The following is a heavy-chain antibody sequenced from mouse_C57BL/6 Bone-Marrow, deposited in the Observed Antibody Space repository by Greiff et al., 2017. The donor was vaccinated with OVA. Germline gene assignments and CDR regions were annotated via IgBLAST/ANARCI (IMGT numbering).Heavy chain of an antibody. CDR3: ARIYDGYYDYAMDY. CDR1: GYTFTSYW. V-gene: IGHV1-64*01. CDR2: IHPNSGST. Sequence: VQLQQPGAELVEPGASVKLSCKASGYTFTSYWMHWVKQRPGPGLEWIGLIHPNSGSTNYNEKFKSKATLTVDKSSSTAYMQLSSLTSEDSAVYYCARIYDGYYDYAMDYWGQGTSVTVSS. J-gene: IGHJ4*01. D-gene: IGHD2-3*01.